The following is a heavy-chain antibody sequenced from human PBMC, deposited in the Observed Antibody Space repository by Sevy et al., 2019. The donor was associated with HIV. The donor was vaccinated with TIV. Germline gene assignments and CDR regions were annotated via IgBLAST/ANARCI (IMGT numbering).Heavy chain of an antibody. V-gene: IGHV3-33*01. CDR3: VRDLEFYDYGDYGPAFMPDY. CDR1: GFTFSTYG. CDR2: IWFDGSNT. J-gene: IGHJ4*02. Sequence: GVSLRLSCAASGFTFSTYGMHWVRQAPGKGLEWVAVIWFDGSNTYYADSVKGRFTISRDIAKNTLHLQMNSLRAEDTAVYYCVRDLEFYDYGDYGPAFMPDYWGQGTLVTVSS. D-gene: IGHD4-17*01.